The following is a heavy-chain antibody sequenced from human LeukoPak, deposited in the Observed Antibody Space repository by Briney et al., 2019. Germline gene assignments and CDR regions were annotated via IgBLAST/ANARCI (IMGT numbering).Heavy chain of an antibody. D-gene: IGHD3-10*01. V-gene: IGHV4-39*01. CDR3: TRRFSYGSGRYGVDV. Sequence: SETLSLTCTVSGASISNSKSYWGWIRQPPGKGLEWIVTISYSANTLYNPSLESRVTISIDTSKSQFSLKLTSVTAADTAVYFCTRRFSYGSGRYGVDVWGQGTTVTVSS. J-gene: IGHJ6*02. CDR2: ISYSANT. CDR1: GASISNSKSY.